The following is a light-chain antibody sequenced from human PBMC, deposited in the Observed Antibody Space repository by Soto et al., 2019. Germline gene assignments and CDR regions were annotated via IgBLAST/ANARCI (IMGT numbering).Light chain of an antibody. V-gene: IGKV3-15*01. J-gene: IGKJ1*01. Sequence: EIVVTQSPATLSVSPGERVTLSCRASQSVSSSLAWYQQRPGQAPRLLIYDTSTRAAGIAARFSGSGSGTEFTLTISSLQAEDSAVYYCQQYVHWPPGAFGKGTTVEIK. CDR3: QQYVHWPPGA. CDR1: QSVSSS. CDR2: DTS.